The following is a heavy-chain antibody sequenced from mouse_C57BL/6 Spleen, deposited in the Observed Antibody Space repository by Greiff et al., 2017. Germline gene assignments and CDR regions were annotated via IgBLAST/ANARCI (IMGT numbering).Heavy chain of an antibody. J-gene: IGHJ1*03. Sequence: QVQLQQSGAELMKPGASVKLSCKATGYTFTGYWIEWVKQRPGHGLEWIGEILPGSGSTNYNEKFKGKATFTADKSSNTACMQLSSLTTEDSAIYYGARYYGSSGYFEVWGTGTTVTVSS. CDR3: ARYYGSSGYFEV. D-gene: IGHD1-1*01. V-gene: IGHV1-9*01. CDR2: ILPGSGST. CDR1: GYTFTGYW.